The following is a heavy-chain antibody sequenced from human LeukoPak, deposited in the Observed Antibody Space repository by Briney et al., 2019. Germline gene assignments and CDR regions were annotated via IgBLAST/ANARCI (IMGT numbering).Heavy chain of an antibody. J-gene: IGHJ4*02. CDR2: IYTSGST. CDR1: GGSISSNY. Sequence: SETLSLTCIVSGGSISSNYWSWIRQPAGKGLEWIGRIYTSGSTNYNPSLKSRVTISVDTSKNQFSLKLSSVTAADTAVYYCARGMYIAAAQYGYWGQGTLVTVSS. V-gene: IGHV4-4*07. D-gene: IGHD6-13*01. CDR3: ARGMYIAAAQYGY.